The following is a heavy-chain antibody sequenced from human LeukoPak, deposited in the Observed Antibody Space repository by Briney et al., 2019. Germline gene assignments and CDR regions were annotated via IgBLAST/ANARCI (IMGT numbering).Heavy chain of an antibody. CDR2: IIPIFGTA. CDR3: ARAESPHYYGSGSYLDP. J-gene: IGHJ5*02. D-gene: IGHD3-10*01. Sequence: EASVKVSCKASGGTFSSYAISWVRQAPGQGLEWMGGIIPIFGTANYAQKFQGRVTITADESTSTAYMELSSLRSEDTAVYYCARAESPHYYGSGSYLDPWGQGTLVTVSS. CDR1: GGTFSSYA. V-gene: IGHV1-69*13.